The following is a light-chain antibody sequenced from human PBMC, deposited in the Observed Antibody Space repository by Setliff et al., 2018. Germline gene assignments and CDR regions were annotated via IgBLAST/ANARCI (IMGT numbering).Light chain of an antibody. CDR1: TGDLGSYNL. Sequence: QSVLTQPASVSGSPGQSITISCTGTTGDLGSYNLVSWYQQHPGEAPNLILYEVTQRPSGVSDRFSGSKSANTASLTISGLQAEDEADYYCCSYAGSSTFVFGGGTKVTVL. CDR2: EVT. CDR3: CSYAGSSTFV. V-gene: IGLV2-23*02. J-gene: IGLJ1*01.